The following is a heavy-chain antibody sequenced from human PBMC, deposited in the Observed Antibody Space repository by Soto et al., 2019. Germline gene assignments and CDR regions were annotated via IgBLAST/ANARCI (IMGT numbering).Heavy chain of an antibody. Sequence: PGGSLRLSCETSGFSFSSCVMTWVRQAPGKGLEWVSVITKSGDTDYADSVKGRFTISRDNSRNAVYLQMNSLRAEDTAVYYCAKVPYYDILTVGPWFDPWGQGTLVTVSS. CDR1: GFSFSSCV. J-gene: IGHJ5*02. CDR3: AKVPYYDILTVGPWFDP. CDR2: ITKSGDT. V-gene: IGHV3-23*01. D-gene: IGHD3-9*01.